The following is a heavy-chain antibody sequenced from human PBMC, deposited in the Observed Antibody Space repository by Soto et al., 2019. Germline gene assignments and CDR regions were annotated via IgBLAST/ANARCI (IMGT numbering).Heavy chain of an antibody. CDR3: AKGRYFEWLAWGCYFDY. D-gene: IGHD3-9*01. Sequence: GGSLRLSCAASGFTFSSYAMSWVRQAPGKGLEWVSAISGSGGSTYYADSVKGRFTISRDNSKNTLYLQMNSLRAEDTAVYYCAKGRYFEWLAWGCYFDYWGQGTLVTVSS. J-gene: IGHJ4*02. CDR1: GFTFSSYA. V-gene: IGHV3-23*01. CDR2: ISGSGGST.